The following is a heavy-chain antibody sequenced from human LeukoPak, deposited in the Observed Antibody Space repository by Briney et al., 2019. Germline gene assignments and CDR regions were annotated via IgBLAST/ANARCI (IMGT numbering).Heavy chain of an antibody. J-gene: IGHJ4*02. D-gene: IGHD3-10*01. CDR3: TTSYGSGSYVS. CDR2: IRSKTDGGTA. CDR1: GFTFSSYG. Sequence: GRSLRLSCAASGFTFSSYGMHWVRQAPGKGLEWVGRIRSKTDGGTADYAAPVKGRFTISRDDSKYTLYLQLNSLKTEDTAVYYCTTSYGSGSYVSWGQGTLVTVSS. V-gene: IGHV3-15*01.